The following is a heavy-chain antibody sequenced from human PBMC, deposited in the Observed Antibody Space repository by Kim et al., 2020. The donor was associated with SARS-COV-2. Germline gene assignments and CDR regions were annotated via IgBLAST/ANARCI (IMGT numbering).Heavy chain of an antibody. J-gene: IGHJ5*01. Sequence: SETLSLTCSVSGDSISSGSYCWTWIRQHPGKGREWIGYIRYTGITYYNPSLKSRVTITIDTTKTHCSLMFSFATVADTAVYCGAIGLCFFECSGDS. CDR3: AIGLCFFECSGDS. D-gene: IGHD3-3*01. V-gene: IGHV4-31*03. CDR1: GDSISSGSYC. CDR2: IRYTGIT.